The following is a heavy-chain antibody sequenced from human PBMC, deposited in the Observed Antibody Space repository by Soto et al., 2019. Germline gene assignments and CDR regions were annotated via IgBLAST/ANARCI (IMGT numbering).Heavy chain of an antibody. Sequence: QVQLVQSGAEVKKPGASVKVSCKASGYTFTSYGISWVRQAPGQVLEWMGWISAYNGNTNYAQKLQGRVTMTTDTSTSTAYMELRSLRSDDTAVYYCARWVSDYSNYSGWFDPWGQGTLVTVSS. CDR3: ARWVSDYSNYSGWFDP. J-gene: IGHJ5*02. D-gene: IGHD4-4*01. CDR1: GYTFTSYG. V-gene: IGHV1-18*01. CDR2: ISAYNGNT.